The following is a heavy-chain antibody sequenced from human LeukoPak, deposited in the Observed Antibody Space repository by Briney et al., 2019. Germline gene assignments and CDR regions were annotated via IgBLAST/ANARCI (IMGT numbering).Heavy chain of an antibody. D-gene: IGHD1-14*01. CDR3: ARAGRSKYFQH. CDR2: INSDGSST. V-gene: IGHV3-74*01. J-gene: IGHJ1*01. Sequence: GGSLRLPCAASGFTFSSYWMHWVRQAPGKGLVWVSRINSDGSSTSYADSVKGRFTISRDNAKNTLYLQMHSLRAEDTAVYYCARAGRSKYFQHWGQGTLVTVSS. CDR1: GFTFSSYW.